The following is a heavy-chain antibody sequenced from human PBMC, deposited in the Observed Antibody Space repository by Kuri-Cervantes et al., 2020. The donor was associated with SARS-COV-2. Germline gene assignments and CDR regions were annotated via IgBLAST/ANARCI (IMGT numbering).Heavy chain of an antibody. V-gene: IGHV3-23*01. J-gene: IGHJ4*02. CDR2: VSSSGGTT. CDR1: GFTFSGHW. CDR3: AKEVAGTFRPRYPRGPLPY. D-gene: IGHD6-19*01. Sequence: GSLRLSCAASGFTFSGHWIHWVRQAPGKGLEWVSVVSSSGGTTSYADSVKGRFTISRDNSKNTLYLQMHRLRGEDTAIYYCAKEVAGTFRPRYPRGPLPYWGQGTLVTVSS.